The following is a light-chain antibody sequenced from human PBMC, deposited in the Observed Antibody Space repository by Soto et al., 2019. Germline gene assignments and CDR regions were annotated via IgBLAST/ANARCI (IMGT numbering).Light chain of an antibody. Sequence: DTQLTQSPSSISASVGDRATITCRASQAVNSWLAWFQQKPGMAPKLVIYDVSSLQSGVPSRFSGSGSGTEFTLTSSSLQPDDFATYYCQHYNSYSEAFGQGTKVDIK. CDR2: DVS. V-gene: IGKV1-5*01. J-gene: IGKJ1*01. CDR1: QAVNSW. CDR3: QHYNSYSEA.